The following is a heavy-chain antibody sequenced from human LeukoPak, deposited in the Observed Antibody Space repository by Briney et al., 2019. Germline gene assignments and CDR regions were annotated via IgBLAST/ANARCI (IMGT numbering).Heavy chain of an antibody. CDR3: ATLSSPRPYYFDY. CDR2: VDPEDGET. Sequence: ASVKISCKVSGYTFTDYYMHWVQQAPGQGLEWMGLVDPEDGETIYAEKFQGRVTITADTSTDTAYMELSSLRSEDTAVYYCATLSSPRPYYFDYWGQGTLVTVSS. J-gene: IGHJ4*02. D-gene: IGHD6-13*01. V-gene: IGHV1-69-2*01. CDR1: GYTFTDYY.